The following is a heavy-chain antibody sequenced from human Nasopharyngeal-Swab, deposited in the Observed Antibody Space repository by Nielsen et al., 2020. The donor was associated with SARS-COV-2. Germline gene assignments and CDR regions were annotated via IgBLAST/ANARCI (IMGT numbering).Heavy chain of an antibody. CDR1: GFTFSSYA. J-gene: IGHJ4*02. V-gene: IGHV3-30-3*01. Sequence: GESLKISCAASGFTFSSYAMHWVRQAPGKGLEWVAVISYDGSNKYYADSVKGRFTISRDNSKNTLYLQMNSLRAEDTAVYYCAGDPDYWGQGTLVTVSS. CDR3: AGDPDY. CDR2: ISYDGSNK.